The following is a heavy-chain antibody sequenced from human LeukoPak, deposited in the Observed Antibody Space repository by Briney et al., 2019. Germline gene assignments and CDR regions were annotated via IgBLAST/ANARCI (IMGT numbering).Heavy chain of an antibody. CDR2: IYYSGST. CDR3: ARHAASSYDFWSDNWFDP. V-gene: IGHV4-39*01. CDR1: GGSIGSSSYY. D-gene: IGHD3-3*01. Sequence: SETLSLTCTVSGGSIGSSSYYWGWIRQPPGKGLEWIGSIYYSGSTYYNPSLKSRVTISVDTSKNQFSLKLSSVTAADTAVYYCARHAASSYDFWSDNWFDPWGQGTLVTVSS. J-gene: IGHJ5*02.